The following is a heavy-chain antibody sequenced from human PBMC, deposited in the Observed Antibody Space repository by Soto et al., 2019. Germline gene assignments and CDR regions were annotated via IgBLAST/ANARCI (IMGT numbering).Heavy chain of an antibody. J-gene: IGHJ4*02. CDR1: GFTFENFA. D-gene: IGHD3-22*01. CDR3: AKGRDYYDSSVPNYYDY. V-gene: IGHV3-9*01. CDR2: ISWNSGSI. Sequence: PGGSLRLSCAVSGFTFENFAMHWVRQAPGKGLEWVSGISWNSGSIGYGDSVKGRFTISRDNAKNSLYLQMNSLRAEDTAFYYCAKGRDYYDSSVPNYYDYWGQGTLVTVSS.